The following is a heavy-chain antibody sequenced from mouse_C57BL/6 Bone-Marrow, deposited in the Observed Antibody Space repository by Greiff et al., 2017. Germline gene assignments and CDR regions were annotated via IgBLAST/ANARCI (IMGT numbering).Heavy chain of an antibody. D-gene: IGHD2-4*01. CDR3: ARGGGLPYYFDY. CDR2: IYPGSGNT. J-gene: IGHJ2*01. V-gene: IGHV1-76*01. Sequence: QVQLQQSGAELVRPGASVKLSCKASGYTFTDYYINWVKQRPGQGLEWIARIYPGSGNTYYNEKFKGKATLTAEKSSSPAYMQLSSLTSEDSAVYFCARGGGLPYYFDYWGQGTTLTVSS. CDR1: GYTFTDYY.